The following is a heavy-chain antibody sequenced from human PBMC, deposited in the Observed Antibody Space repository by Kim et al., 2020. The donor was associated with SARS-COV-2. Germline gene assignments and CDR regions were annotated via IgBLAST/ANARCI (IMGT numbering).Heavy chain of an antibody. CDR2: T. D-gene: IGHD6-13*01. CDR3: KGSSSWYSFDY. V-gene: IGHV4-39*01. Sequence: TYYNPSLKSRVTIAVDTSKNHFSLKLSSVTAADTAVYYCKGSSSWYSFDYWGQGTLVTVSS. J-gene: IGHJ4*02.